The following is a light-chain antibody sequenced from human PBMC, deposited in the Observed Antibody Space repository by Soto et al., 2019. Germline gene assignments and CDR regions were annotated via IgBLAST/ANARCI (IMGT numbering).Light chain of an antibody. CDR2: GAS. Sequence: DIVLTQSPDSLAVSLGERAAMNCKSSQSVLYSSDNQNYLAWYQVKPGQPPNLLIYGASTRKSGVPDRFRGSGSGTNFTLTISSLQAEDVAVYYCQQYSATPRTFGQGTKVEIK. CDR1: QSVLYSSDNQNY. CDR3: QQYSATPRT. V-gene: IGKV4-1*01. J-gene: IGKJ1*01.